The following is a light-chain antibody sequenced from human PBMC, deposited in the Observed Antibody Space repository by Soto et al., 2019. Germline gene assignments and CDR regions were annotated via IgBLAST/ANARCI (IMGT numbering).Light chain of an antibody. CDR3: QSYDNTSQWV. J-gene: IGLJ3*02. CDR1: SSNIGTRHG. Sequence: QAVVTQPPTVSGAPGQSVTISCTGSSSNIGTRHGVHWYQQFPGAAPKLLIFDTVNRPSGVPDRFSGSKSGTSASLAIIGLQAEYEADYYCQSYDNTSQWVFGGGTKVTVL. CDR2: DTV. V-gene: IGLV1-40*01.